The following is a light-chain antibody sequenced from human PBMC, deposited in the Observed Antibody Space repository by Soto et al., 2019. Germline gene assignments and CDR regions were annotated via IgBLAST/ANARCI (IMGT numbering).Light chain of an antibody. CDR3: QQYNNWLSIT. Sequence: EIVMTQSPATLSVSPGERATLSCRASQSVSSNLAWYQQKPGQAPRLLIYGASTRATGIPARFSGSGSGTDLTLTISSLQSEDFAVYYCQQYNNWLSITFGQGTRLEIK. J-gene: IGKJ5*01. CDR2: GAS. V-gene: IGKV3-15*01. CDR1: QSVSSN.